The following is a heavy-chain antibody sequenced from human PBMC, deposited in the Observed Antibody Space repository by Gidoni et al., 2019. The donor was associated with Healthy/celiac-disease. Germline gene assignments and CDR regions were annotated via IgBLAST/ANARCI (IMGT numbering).Heavy chain of an antibody. CDR2: IWYDGSNK. CDR3: ARDSLPPGIAAAGTSPDY. Sequence: QVQLVESGGGVVQPGRSLRLSCAASGFTFSRYGLHWVRQAPGKGLEWVAVIWYDGSNKYYADSVKGRFTISRDNSKNTLYMQMNSLRAEDTAVYYCARDSLPPGIAAAGTSPDYWGQGTLVTVSS. V-gene: IGHV3-33*01. J-gene: IGHJ4*02. D-gene: IGHD6-13*01. CDR1: GFTFSRYG.